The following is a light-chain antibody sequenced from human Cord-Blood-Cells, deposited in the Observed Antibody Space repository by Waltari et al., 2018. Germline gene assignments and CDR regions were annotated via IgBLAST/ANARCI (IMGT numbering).Light chain of an antibody. Sequence: SYELTQPPSASVSPGQNASITCFGDKLGAKYACWYQQKPGQSPVLVIHQDSKRPPGIPERFSGSNSGNTATLTISGTQAMDEADYYCQAWDSSTVVFGGGTKLTVL. CDR3: QAWDSSTVV. CDR1: KLGAKY. V-gene: IGLV3-1*01. J-gene: IGLJ2*01. CDR2: QDS.